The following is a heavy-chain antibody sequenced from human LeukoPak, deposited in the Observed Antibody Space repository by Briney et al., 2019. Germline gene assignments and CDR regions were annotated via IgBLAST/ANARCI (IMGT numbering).Heavy chain of an antibody. CDR3: ARVTGYSTKSDY. J-gene: IGHJ4*02. CDR1: GVSFNDFY. Sequence: SETLSLTCAVYGVSFNDFYWSWIRQPPGGDLEWIGEIHHSGSIKFKPSLRSRVTISMDTPNNQFSLKLRSVTAADTAVYYCARVTGYSTKSDYWGQGTLVTVSS. D-gene: IGHD6-13*01. V-gene: IGHV4-34*01. CDR2: IHHSGSI.